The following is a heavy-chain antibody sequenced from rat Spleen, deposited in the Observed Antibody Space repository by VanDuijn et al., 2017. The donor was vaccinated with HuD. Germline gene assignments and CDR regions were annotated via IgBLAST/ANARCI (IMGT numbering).Heavy chain of an antibody. CDR1: GLSLTSNS. Sequence: QVQLKESGPGLVQPSQTLSLTCTVSGLSLTSNSVSWIRQPPGKGLEWMGVIWSNGGTDYNSGLRSRLSISRDTSKNQVFLKMNSLQTDDTGTYYCTRDGTTGIFAYVIDAWGQGASVTVSS. J-gene: IGHJ4*01. CDR3: TRDGTTGIFAYVIDA. CDR2: IWSNGGT. V-gene: IGHV2-47*01. D-gene: IGHD1-9*01.